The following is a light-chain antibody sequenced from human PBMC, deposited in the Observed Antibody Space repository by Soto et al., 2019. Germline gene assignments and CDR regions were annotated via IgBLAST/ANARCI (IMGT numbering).Light chain of an antibody. V-gene: IGLV1-40*01. J-gene: IGLJ1*01. CDR2: GDN. CDR3: QSYDSSLSSL. CDR1: SSNIGAGYD. Sequence: QSVLTQPPSVSGAPGQRITISCSGSSSNIGAGYDVHWYRQLPGTAPKLLIYGDNNRPSGVPDRFSGSKSGTSASLAITGLQPEDEADYYCQSYDSSLSSLFGTGTKVTVL.